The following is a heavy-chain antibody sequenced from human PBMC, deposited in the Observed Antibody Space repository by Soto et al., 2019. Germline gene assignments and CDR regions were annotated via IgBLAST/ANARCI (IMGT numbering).Heavy chain of an antibody. CDR3: ARDHAEWLLFRSPYFDY. CDR2: ISAYNGNT. D-gene: IGHD3-3*01. CDR1: GYTFTSYG. J-gene: IGHJ4*02. V-gene: IGHV1-18*01. Sequence: ASVKVSCKASGYTFTSYGISWVRQAPGQGLEWMGWISAYNGNTNYAQKLQGRVTMTTDTSTSTAYMELRSLRSDDTAVYFCARDHAEWLLFRSPYFDYWGQGTLVTVSS.